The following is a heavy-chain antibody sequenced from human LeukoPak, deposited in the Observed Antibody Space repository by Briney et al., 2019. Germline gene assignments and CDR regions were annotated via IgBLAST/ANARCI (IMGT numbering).Heavy chain of an antibody. V-gene: IGHV4-39*01. Sequence: SETLSLTCTVSGCSISSINYYWGCIRQPPGKGVEWTANSFYSGSNHYNPSLNSRVTISTNTSKNQFSRKLNSVPAAEPAVYPFAGIVVGTATIDYWGQGTLVTVSS. J-gene: IGHJ4*02. CDR2: SFYSGSN. CDR1: GCSISSINYY. CDR3: AGIVVGTATIDY. D-gene: IGHD2-21*02.